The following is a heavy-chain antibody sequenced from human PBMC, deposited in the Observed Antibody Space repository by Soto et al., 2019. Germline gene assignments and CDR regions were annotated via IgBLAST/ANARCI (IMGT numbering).Heavy chain of an antibody. CDR1: GFTFTTYD. CDR3: ARGRSNDFSSSPPPRFDP. D-gene: IGHD2-21*02. Sequence: GGSLRLSCVASGFTFTTYDMYWVRQVPGQGLEWVSGIGTLRDTYYSASVAGRFTVSRENGRNSLYLQMNSLRAGDSGIYFCARGRSNDFSSSPPPRFDPWGRGTLVTVSS. V-gene: IGHV3-13*01. J-gene: IGHJ5*02. CDR2: IGTLRDT.